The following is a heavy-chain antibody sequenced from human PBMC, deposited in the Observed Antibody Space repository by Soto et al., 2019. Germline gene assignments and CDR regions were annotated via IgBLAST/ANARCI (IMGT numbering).Heavy chain of an antibody. D-gene: IGHD2-15*01. J-gene: IGHJ4*02. Sequence: QVQLVQSGAEVKKPGASVKVSCKASGYTFTSYGISWVRQGPGQGLEWMGWISAHNRNTNYAQELQGRVTMTTDTSTSKAYMKLRSLRSDDTAVYSCAMVAPPADYWGQGTLVTVSS. CDR2: ISAHNRNT. CDR3: AMVAPPADY. V-gene: IGHV1-18*01. CDR1: GYTFTSYG.